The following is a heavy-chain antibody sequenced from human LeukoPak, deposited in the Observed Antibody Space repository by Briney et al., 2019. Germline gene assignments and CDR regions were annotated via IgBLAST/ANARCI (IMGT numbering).Heavy chain of an antibody. Sequence: SETLSLTCTVSGGSISTYYWSWIRQPPGKGLEWIGYVYYSGSTNYNPSLKSRVTISVDTSRNQVSLQLSSVTAADTAGYYCARSQYGGYFDYWGQGTLVTVSS. CDR1: GGSISTYY. D-gene: IGHD4/OR15-4a*01. V-gene: IGHV4-59*01. CDR2: VYYSGST. CDR3: ARSQYGGYFDY. J-gene: IGHJ4*02.